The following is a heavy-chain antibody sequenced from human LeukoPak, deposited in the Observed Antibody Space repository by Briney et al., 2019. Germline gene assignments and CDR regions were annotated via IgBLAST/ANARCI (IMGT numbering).Heavy chain of an antibody. CDR2: IYHSGST. V-gene: IGHV4-38-2*01. CDR1: GYSISSGYY. Sequence: PSETLSLTCAVSGYSISSGYYWGWIRQPPGKGLEWIGSIYHSGSTYYNPSLKSRVTISVDTSKNQFSLKLSSVTAADTAVYYCARVDGVRRAAGFGPWGQGTLVTVSS. CDR3: ARVDGVRRAAGFGP. J-gene: IGHJ5*02. D-gene: IGHD2-21*01.